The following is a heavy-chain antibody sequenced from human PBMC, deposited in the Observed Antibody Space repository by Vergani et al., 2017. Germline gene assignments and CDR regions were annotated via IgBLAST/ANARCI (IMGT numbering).Heavy chain of an antibody. Sequence: VQLVESGGGLVKPGGSLRLSCAASGFTFISYGMHWVRQAPGKGLEWVAVISYDGSNKYYADSVKGRFTISRDNSKNTLYLQMNSLRAEDTAVYYCAKAGGYCGGDCYSALLDYWGQGTLVTVSS. CDR1: GFTFISYG. J-gene: IGHJ4*02. D-gene: IGHD2-21*02. V-gene: IGHV3-30*18. CDR2: ISYDGSNK. CDR3: AKAGGYCGGDCYSALLDY.